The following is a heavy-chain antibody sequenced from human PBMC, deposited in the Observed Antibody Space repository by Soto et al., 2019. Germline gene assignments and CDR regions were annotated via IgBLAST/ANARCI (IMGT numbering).Heavy chain of an antibody. V-gene: IGHV1-2*02. CDR3: ARDRGSSSSQTNWFDP. D-gene: IGHD6-6*01. Sequence: QVQLVQSGAEVEKPGASVKVSCKASGYTFTGNYMHWVRQAPGQGLEWMGWINPNSGGTKYAPKLQGRVRITADESKSTAYMELSSLRSEDTAVYYCARDRGSSSSQTNWFDPWGQGTLVTVSS. J-gene: IGHJ5*02. CDR2: INPNSGGT. CDR1: GYTFTGNY.